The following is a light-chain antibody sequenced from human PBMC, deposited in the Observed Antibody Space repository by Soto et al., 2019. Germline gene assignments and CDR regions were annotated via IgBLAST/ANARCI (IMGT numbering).Light chain of an antibody. CDR2: GAS. CDR3: QQYGSSPPT. Sequence: EIVLTQSPGTLSLSPGERATLSCRASQSISSSYLAWYQRKPGQAPRLLIYGASSRATGIPDRFSGSGSGTGFTLTFSRLEPEDFAVYYCQQYGSSPPTFDQGTKVEIK. V-gene: IGKV3-20*01. J-gene: IGKJ1*01. CDR1: QSISSSY.